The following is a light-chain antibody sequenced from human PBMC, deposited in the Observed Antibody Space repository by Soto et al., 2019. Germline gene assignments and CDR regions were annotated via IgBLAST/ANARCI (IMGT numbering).Light chain of an antibody. CDR2: DVS. CDR3: SSYSTSSTLI. Sequence: QSALTQPASVSGSPGQSITISCTGTSSDVGGYNYVSWYQQHPGKAPKLMIYDVSNRPSGVPNRFSGSKSGNTASLAISGLEDDDEDDYYCSSYSTSSTLIFGGGTKLTVL. J-gene: IGLJ2*01. V-gene: IGLV2-14*01. CDR1: SSDVGGYNY.